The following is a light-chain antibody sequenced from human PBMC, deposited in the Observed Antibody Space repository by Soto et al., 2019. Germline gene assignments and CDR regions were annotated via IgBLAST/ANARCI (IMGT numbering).Light chain of an antibody. CDR1: SSNIATNY. CDR2: DDN. Sequence: PSVSAAPGQRVTISCSGSSSNIATNYVSWYQHLPGAAPRLLICDDNKRPSGIPDRFSGSKYGTSATLDITGLQTGDEADYYCGTWDTSLSAGVFGGGTKVTVL. V-gene: IGLV1-51*01. CDR3: GTWDTSLSAGV. J-gene: IGLJ3*02.